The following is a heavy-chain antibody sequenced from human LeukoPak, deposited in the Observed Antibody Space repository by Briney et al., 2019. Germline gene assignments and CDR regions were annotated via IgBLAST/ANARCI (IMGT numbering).Heavy chain of an antibody. J-gene: IGHJ4*02. Sequence: GGSLRLSCTASGFTFGDYAMSWFRQAPGKGLEWVGFIRSKAYGGTTEYAASVKGRFTISRDDSKSIAYLQMNSLKTEDTAVYYCTRFPIRGSGYPVLFDYWGQGTLVTVSS. V-gene: IGHV3-49*03. CDR3: TRFPIRGSGYPVLFDY. CDR1: GFTFGDYA. CDR2: IRSKAYGGTT. D-gene: IGHD3-22*01.